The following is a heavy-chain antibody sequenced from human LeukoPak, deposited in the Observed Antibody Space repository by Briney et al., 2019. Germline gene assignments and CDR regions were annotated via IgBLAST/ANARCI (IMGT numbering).Heavy chain of an antibody. CDR1: GFTFSSYG. D-gene: IGHD1-26*01. CDR2: IWYDGSNK. V-gene: IGHV3-33*06. J-gene: IGHJ4*02. Sequence: PGGSLRLSYAASGFTFSSYGMHWVRQAPGKGLEWVAVIWYDGSNKYYADSVKGRFTISRDNSKNTLYLQMSSLRAEDTAVYYCAKDRSPAKSGSYYLFDYWGQGTLVTVSS. CDR3: AKDRSPAKSGSYYLFDY.